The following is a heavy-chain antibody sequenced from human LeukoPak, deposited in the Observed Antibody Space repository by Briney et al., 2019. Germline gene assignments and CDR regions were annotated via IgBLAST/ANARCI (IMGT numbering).Heavy chain of an antibody. Sequence: GESLKISCKGSGYTFTNYWIGWVRQMPGKGLEWMGIMYPGDSDTRYSPSFQSQVTISADKSISTAYLQWSSLKASDTAMYYCARGDYGDFRVFYTLFDYWGQGTLVTVSS. D-gene: IGHD4-17*01. J-gene: IGHJ4*02. V-gene: IGHV5-51*01. CDR2: MYPGDSDT. CDR1: GYTFTNYW. CDR3: ARGDYGDFRVFYTLFDY.